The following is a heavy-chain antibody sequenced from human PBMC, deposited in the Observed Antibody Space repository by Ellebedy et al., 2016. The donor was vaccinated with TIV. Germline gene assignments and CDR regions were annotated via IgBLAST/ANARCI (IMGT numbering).Heavy chain of an antibody. CDR3: VRSWYSGSFYFDY. J-gene: IGHJ4*02. D-gene: IGHD1-26*01. V-gene: IGHV1-18*01. CDR2: ISAYNGNQ. Sequence: AASVKVSCKASGYTFKSYGITWVRQAPGQGLEWVGWISAYNGNQEYAQKLHGRVTMTTDISTSTAYMDLTSLTSDDTAVYYCVRSWYSGSFYFDYWGQGTLVTVSS. CDR1: GYTFKSYG.